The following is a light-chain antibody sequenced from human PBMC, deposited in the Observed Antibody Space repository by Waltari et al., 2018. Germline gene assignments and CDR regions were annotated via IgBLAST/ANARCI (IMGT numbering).Light chain of an antibody. J-gene: IGKJ4*01. CDR2: GAS. Sequence: VLTQSPDTLSLSPGERATLSCRASQSVNSKSVAWYQQRPGQAPRLLINGASDRATGIPDRFSGSVSGTDFPLTISRLDPEDFAVYYCQQYGSAPPVTFGGGTKVVIK. CDR1: QSVNSKS. CDR3: QQYGSAPPVT. V-gene: IGKV3-20*01.